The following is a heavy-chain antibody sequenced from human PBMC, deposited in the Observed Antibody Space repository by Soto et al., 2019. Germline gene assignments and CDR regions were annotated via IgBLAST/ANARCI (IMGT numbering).Heavy chain of an antibody. CDR2: INPNSGGT. D-gene: IGHD6-13*01. J-gene: IGHJ6*02. Sequence: ASVKVSCKASGYTFTGYYMHWVRQAPGQGLEWMGWINPNSGGTNYAQKFQGWVTMTRDTSIRPAYMALSRLRSDDTAVYYCARSVAAAGTSYYYYYGMDVWGQGTTVTVSS. CDR3: ARSVAAAGTSYYYYYGMDV. CDR1: GYTFTGYY. V-gene: IGHV1-2*04.